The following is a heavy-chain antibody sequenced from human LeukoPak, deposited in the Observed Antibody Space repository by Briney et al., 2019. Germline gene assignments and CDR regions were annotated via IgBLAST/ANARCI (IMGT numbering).Heavy chain of an antibody. CDR2: ISSSSSYT. CDR1: GFTFSDHY. D-gene: IGHD2-15*01. Sequence: GGSLRLSCAASGFTFSDHYMSWIRQAPGKGLEWVSYISSSSSYTNYADSVKGRFTISRDNAKNSLYLQMNSLRAEDTAVYYCARMVVAATPPDYWGQGTLVTVSS. V-gene: IGHV3-11*03. J-gene: IGHJ4*02. CDR3: ARMVVAATPPDY.